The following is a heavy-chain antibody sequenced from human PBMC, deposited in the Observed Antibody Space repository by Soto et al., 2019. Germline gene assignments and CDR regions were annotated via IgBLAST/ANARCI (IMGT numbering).Heavy chain of an antibody. J-gene: IGHJ6*02. V-gene: IGHV4-59*08. CDR1: GGSISSYY. CDR3: ASHHRDGYNPDNYYYYGMDV. Sequence: PSETLSLTCTVSGGSISSYYWSWIRQPPGKGQEWIGYIYYSGSNKYNPSLKSRVTISIDTSKNKFSLKLSSVTAADTAVYYFASHHRDGYNPDNYYYYGMDVWGQGTMVTDSS. CDR2: IYYSGSN. D-gene: IGHD2-21*01.